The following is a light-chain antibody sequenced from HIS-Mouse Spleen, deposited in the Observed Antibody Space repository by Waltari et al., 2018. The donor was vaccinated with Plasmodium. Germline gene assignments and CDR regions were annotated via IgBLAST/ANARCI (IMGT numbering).Light chain of an antibody. Sequence: QSALTQPASVSGSPGQSITISCTGTSSDVGGYNYVSWYQQHPGKAPKLMIYEVSKRPSGVSNRFSGSKSGNPASLTISGLQAEDEADYYCSSYTSSSTLVFGGGTKLTVL. V-gene: IGLV2-14*01. J-gene: IGLJ2*01. CDR1: SSDVGGYNY. CDR2: EVS. CDR3: SSYTSSSTLV.